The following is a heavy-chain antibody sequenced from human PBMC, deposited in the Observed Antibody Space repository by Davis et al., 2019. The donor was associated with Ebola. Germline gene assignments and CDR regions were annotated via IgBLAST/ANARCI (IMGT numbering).Heavy chain of an antibody. J-gene: IGHJ6*02. CDR3: ARAQGGMDPYYYYGMDV. D-gene: IGHD6-13*01. CDR2: INAGNGNT. Sequence: ASVKVSCKASGYTFTSYAMHWVRQAPGQRLEWMGWINAGNGNTKYSQKFQGRVTITRDTSASTAYMELSSLRSEDTAVYYCARAQGGMDPYYYYGMDVWGQGTTVTVSS. V-gene: IGHV1-3*01. CDR1: GYTFTSYA.